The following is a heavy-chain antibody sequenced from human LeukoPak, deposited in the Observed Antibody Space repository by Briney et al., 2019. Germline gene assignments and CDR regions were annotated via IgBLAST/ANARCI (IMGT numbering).Heavy chain of an antibody. J-gene: IGHJ4*02. CDR3: ATNGGGDSGYGNFDY. D-gene: IGHD5-12*01. V-gene: IGHV3-30*03. Sequence: GGSLRLSCAASGFTFSSYGMHWVRQAPGKGLEWVAVISYDGSNKYYADSVKGRFTISRDNAKNSLCLQMNSLRPEDTALYYCATNGGGDSGYGNFDYWGQGTLVTVSS. CDR1: GFTFSSYG. CDR2: ISYDGSNK.